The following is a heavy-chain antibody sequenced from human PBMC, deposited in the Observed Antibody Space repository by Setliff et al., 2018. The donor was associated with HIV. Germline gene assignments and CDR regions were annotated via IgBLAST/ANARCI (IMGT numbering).Heavy chain of an antibody. D-gene: IGHD3-22*01. Sequence: PGGSLRLSCAASGFTFSTYWMIWVRQAPGKGLEWVANIDQDGSEKNYVDSVKGRFTISRDNAENSLYLQLNSLRAEDTAVYYCARASPGVVIIPDSWGQGTLVTVSS. J-gene: IGHJ4*02. CDR3: ARASPGVVIIPDS. CDR2: IDQDGSEK. CDR1: GFTFSTYW. V-gene: IGHV3-7*01.